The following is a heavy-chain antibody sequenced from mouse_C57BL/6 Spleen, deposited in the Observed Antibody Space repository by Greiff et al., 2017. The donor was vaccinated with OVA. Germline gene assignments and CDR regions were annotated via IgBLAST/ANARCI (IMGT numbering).Heavy chain of an antibody. CDR3: ARGRSNYAMDY. CDR2: ISYDGSN. CDR1: GYSITSGYY. J-gene: IGHJ4*01. Sequence: EVKLVESGPGLVKPSQSLSLTCSVTGYSITSGYYWNWIRQFPGNKLEWMGYISYDGSNNYNPSLKNRISITRDTSKNQFFLKLNSVTTEDTATYYCARGRSNYAMDYWGQGTSVTVSS. D-gene: IGHD5-1*01. V-gene: IGHV3-6*01.